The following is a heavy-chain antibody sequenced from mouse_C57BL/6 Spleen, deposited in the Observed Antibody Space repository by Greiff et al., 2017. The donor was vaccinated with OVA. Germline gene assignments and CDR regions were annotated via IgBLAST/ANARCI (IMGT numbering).Heavy chain of an antibody. D-gene: IGHD1-1*01. V-gene: IGHV1-42*01. CDR3: ARGPIQYYGSLDY. CDR2: INPSTGGT. Sequence: VQLQQSGPELVKPGASVKISCKASGYSFTAYYMNWVKQSPEKSLEWIGEINPSTGGTTYNQKFTAKATLTVDKSSSTAYMQLKSLTSEDSAVYYCARGPIQYYGSLDYWGQGTTLTVSS. J-gene: IGHJ2*01. CDR1: GYSFTAYY.